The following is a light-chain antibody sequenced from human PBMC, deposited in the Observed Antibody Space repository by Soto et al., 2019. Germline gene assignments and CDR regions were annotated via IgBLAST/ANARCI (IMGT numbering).Light chain of an antibody. CDR1: QSVSSN. V-gene: IGKV3-15*01. J-gene: IGKJ1*01. CDR2: GAA. CDR3: QQYNNWPPVT. Sequence: EIVMTQSPATLSVSPGERATLSCRASQSVSSNLAWYQQKPVQAPRLLIYGAATRATGIPARFSGSGSGTEFTLTITILQSEDFAVYYCQQYNNWPPVTFGQGTKVEIK.